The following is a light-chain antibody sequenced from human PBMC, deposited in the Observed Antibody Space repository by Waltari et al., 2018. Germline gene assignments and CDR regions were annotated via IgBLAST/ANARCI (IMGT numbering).Light chain of an antibody. V-gene: IGKV1-5*03. Sequence: DIQMTQSPSTLSASVGDRVTITSRASQSISDWLAWYQQKPGKAPKLLIYKASSLESGVPSRFSGSGSGTEFTLTISSLQPDDFATYYCQPYNSYSIMFGQGTRLEIK. CDR1: QSISDW. CDR3: QPYNSYSIM. CDR2: KAS. J-gene: IGKJ5*01.